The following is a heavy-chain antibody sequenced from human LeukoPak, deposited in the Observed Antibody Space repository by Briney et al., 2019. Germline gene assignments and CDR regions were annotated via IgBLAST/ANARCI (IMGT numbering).Heavy chain of an antibody. V-gene: IGHV1-3*01. J-gene: IGHJ4*02. CDR3: ARDSDTSDWAWVY. CDR1: GYTFTSYS. D-gene: IGHD6-19*01. CDR2: INAGIGET. Sequence: ASVKVSCKASGYTFTSYSKYTIHWVRQAPGRRLEWMGWINAGIGETRYSQKFQGRVTFTGDTSANTVYMELNSLISEDTAVYYCARDSDTSDWAWVYWGQGTLVTVSS.